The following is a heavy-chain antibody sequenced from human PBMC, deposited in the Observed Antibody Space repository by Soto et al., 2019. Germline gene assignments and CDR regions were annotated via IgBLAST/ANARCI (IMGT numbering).Heavy chain of an antibody. CDR1: GFTFSSYA. Sequence: EVQLLESGGGLVQPGGSLRLSCAASGFTFSSYAMSWVRQAPGKGLEWVSAISGSGGSTYYADSVKGRFTISRDNSKNTLYLQMNSLRAEYTAVYYCAKDVQSQPTTYIDYWGQGTLVTVSS. V-gene: IGHV3-23*01. J-gene: IGHJ4*02. CDR3: AKDVQSQPTTYIDY. D-gene: IGHD4-4*01. CDR2: ISGSGGST.